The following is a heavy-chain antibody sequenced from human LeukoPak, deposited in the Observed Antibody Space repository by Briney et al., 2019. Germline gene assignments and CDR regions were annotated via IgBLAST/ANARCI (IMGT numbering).Heavy chain of an antibody. J-gene: IGHJ4*02. CDR1: GGSISSSSYY. V-gene: IGHV4-39*07. D-gene: IGHD4-17*01. CDR3: ARDPVGDSLDY. Sequence: PSETLSLTCTVSGGSISSSSYYCGWIRQPPGKGLEWLGSIYYSGSTYYNLFLKGRVTISVDTSKNQFSLKMSSVTAADTAVYYCARDPVGDSLDYWGQGTLVTVSS. CDR2: IYYSGST.